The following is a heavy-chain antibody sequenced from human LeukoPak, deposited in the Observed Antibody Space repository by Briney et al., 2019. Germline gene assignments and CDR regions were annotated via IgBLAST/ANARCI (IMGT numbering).Heavy chain of an antibody. J-gene: IGHJ4*02. D-gene: IGHD3-22*01. V-gene: IGHV4-30-2*01. CDR2: IYHSGST. CDR3: ARAGYYDSSGYFSFYFDR. CDR1: GGSFSGYY. Sequence: SETLSLTCAVYGGSFSGYYWSWIRQPPGKGLEWIRYIYHSGSTYYSPSLKSRVTMSVDRSKNQFSLKLSSVTAADTAMYYCARAGYYDSSGYFSFYFDRWGQGTLVTVSS.